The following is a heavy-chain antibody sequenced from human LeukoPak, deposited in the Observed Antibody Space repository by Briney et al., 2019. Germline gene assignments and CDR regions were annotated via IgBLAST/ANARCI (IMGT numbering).Heavy chain of an antibody. Sequence: SETLSLTCAVYGGSFSGYYWSWTRQPPGKGLEWIGEINHSGSTNYNPSLKSRVTISVDTSKNQFSLKLSSVTAADTAVYYCARVAGRPFDYWGQGTLVTVSS. J-gene: IGHJ4*02. CDR2: INHSGST. CDR3: ARVAGRPFDY. D-gene: IGHD6-19*01. V-gene: IGHV4-34*01. CDR1: GGSFSGYY.